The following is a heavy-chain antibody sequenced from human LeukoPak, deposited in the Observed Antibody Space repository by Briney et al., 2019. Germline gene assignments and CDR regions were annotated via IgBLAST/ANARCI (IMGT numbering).Heavy chain of an antibody. CDR3: AKDSHQQLVTWFDP. Sequence: GGSLRLSCAASGFTFSSYAMSWVRQAPGKGLEWVSAISGSGGSTYYADSVKGRFTISRDNPKNTLYLQMNSLRAEDTAVYYCAKDSHQQLVTWFDPWGQGTLVTVSS. V-gene: IGHV3-23*01. CDR2: ISGSGGST. J-gene: IGHJ5*02. D-gene: IGHD6-13*01. CDR1: GFTFSSYA.